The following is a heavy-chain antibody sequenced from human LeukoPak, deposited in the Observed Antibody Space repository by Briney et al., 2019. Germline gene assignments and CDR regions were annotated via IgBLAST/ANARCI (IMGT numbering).Heavy chain of an antibody. V-gene: IGHV3-66*01. D-gene: IGHD1-26*01. CDR2: IYSGGST. CDR3: AREVGGSYGRAIDY. Sequence: GGSLRLSCAASGFTVSSNYMSWVRQAPGKGLEWVSVIYSGGSTYYADSAKGRFTISRDNSKNTLYLQMNSLRAEDTAVYYCAREVGGSYGRAIDYWGQGTLVTVSS. J-gene: IGHJ4*02. CDR1: GFTVSSNY.